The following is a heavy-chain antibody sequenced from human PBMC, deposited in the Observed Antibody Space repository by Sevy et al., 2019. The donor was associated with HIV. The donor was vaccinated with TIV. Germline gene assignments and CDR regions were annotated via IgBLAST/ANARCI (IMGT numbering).Heavy chain of an antibody. CDR1: GFTFSSYA. J-gene: IGHJ4*02. CDR3: ARGRGTYYDYVQGY. CDR2: ISYDGSKK. V-gene: IGHV3-30*04. D-gene: IGHD3-16*01. Sequence: GGSLRLSCAASGFTFSSYAMHWVRQAPGKGLEWVAVISYDGSKKYYADSVKGRFTISRDNSKNTLYLQMNSLRAEDTAVYYCARGRGTYYDYVQGYWGQGTLVTVSS.